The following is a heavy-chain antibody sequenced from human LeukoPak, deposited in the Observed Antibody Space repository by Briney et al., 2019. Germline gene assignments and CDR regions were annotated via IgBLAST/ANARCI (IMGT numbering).Heavy chain of an antibody. Sequence: MSSETLSLTCTVSGGSVSSGSYYWSWIRQPPGKGLEWIGYIYYSGSTDYSPSLKSRVTISVDTSKNQFSLKLTSVTAADTAVYYCASVRSGRYYFDYWGQGTLVTVSS. CDR1: GGSVSSGSYY. D-gene: IGHD5-24*01. CDR2: IYYSGST. V-gene: IGHV4-61*01. J-gene: IGHJ4*02. CDR3: ASVRSGRYYFDY.